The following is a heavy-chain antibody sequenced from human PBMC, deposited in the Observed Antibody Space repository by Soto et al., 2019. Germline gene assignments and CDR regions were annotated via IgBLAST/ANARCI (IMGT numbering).Heavy chain of an antibody. D-gene: IGHD2-8*01. Sequence: GASVKVSCKASGGTFSSYTISWVRQAPGQGLKRMGEIIPIFGTANYAQKFQGRVTITADESTSTAYMELSSLRSEDTVVYYCARKGVLGLSVQLDYWGQGTLVTVSS. V-gene: IGHV1-69*13. CDR1: GGTFSSYT. CDR2: IIPIFGTA. CDR3: ARKGVLGLSVQLDY. J-gene: IGHJ4*02.